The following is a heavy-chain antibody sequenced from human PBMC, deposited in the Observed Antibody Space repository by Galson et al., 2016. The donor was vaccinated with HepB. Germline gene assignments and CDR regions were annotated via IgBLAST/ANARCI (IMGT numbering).Heavy chain of an antibody. D-gene: IGHD2/OR15-2a*01. CDR1: GFTFSRNG. J-gene: IGHJ4*02. V-gene: IGHV3-33*01. CDR2: IWYDGSNK. CDR3: ASEAPILAPTLDY. Sequence: SLRLSCAASGFTFSRNGMHWVRQAPGKGLEWEAVIWYDGSNKYHADSVKGRFTISRDNSKNTLYLQMNSLRAEDTAVYYCASEAPILAPTLDYWGQGTLGTVSS.